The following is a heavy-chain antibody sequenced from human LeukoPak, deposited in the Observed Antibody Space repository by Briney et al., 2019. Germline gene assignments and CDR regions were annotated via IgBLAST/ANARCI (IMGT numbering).Heavy chain of an antibody. CDR1: GYTFISYG. CDR3: ARLQLERFDYYGMDV. J-gene: IGHJ6*02. Sequence: GASVKVSCKASGYTFISYGISWVRQAPGQGLEWMGWIFTYNGDTMYEKKFQGRVSMTTDSSTNTVYLELRSLRSDDTAVYYCARLQLERFDYYGMDVWGQGTTVTVSS. D-gene: IGHD1-1*01. V-gene: IGHV1-18*04. CDR2: IFTYNGDT.